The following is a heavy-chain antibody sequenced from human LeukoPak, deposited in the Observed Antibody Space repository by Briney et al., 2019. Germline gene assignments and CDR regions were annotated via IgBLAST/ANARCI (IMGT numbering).Heavy chain of an antibody. CDR2: ISGSGGST. D-gene: IGHD2-21*02. Sequence: GGSLRLSCAASGFTFSSYAMSWVRQAPGKGLEWVSAISGSGGSTYHADSVKGRFTISRDDSKNTLYLQMNSLRAEDTAVYYCAKFHDIVVVTTMGTLGGYFDFWGQGTLVTVSS. V-gene: IGHV3-23*01. CDR3: AKFHDIVVVTTMGTLGGYFDF. CDR1: GFTFSSYA. J-gene: IGHJ4*02.